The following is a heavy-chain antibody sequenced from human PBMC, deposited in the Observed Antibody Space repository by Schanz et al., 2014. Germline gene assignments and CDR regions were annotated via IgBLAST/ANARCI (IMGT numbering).Heavy chain of an antibody. CDR3: ARDRWDWNNAFDI. Sequence: QVQLVESGGGVVQPGRSLRLSCAASGFTFSSYGMHWVRQAPGKGLEWVAVIWYDGNNKFYADSVKGRFIISRDNSKNTLDLQMNSLRAEDTAVYYCARDRWDWNNAFDIWGQGTMVTVSS. CDR2: IWYDGNNK. CDR1: GFTFSSYG. D-gene: IGHD1-1*01. J-gene: IGHJ3*02. V-gene: IGHV3-33*01.